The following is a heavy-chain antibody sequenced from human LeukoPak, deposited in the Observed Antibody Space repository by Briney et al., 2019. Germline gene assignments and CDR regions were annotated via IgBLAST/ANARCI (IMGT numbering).Heavy chain of an antibody. J-gene: IGHJ4*02. CDR1: GASISSSSYY. CDR2: IYYSGST. CDR3: ARELHSGSYYFDY. V-gene: IGHV4-39*07. D-gene: IGHD1-26*01. Sequence: SETLSLTCTVSGASISSSSYYWGWIRQPPGKGLEWIGSIYYSGSTYYNPSLKSRVTISVDTSKNQFSLKLSSVTAADTAVYYCARELHSGSYYFDYWGQGTLVTVSS.